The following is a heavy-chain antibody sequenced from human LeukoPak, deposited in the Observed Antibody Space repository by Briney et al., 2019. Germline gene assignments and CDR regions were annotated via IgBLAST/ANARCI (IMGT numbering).Heavy chain of an antibody. J-gene: IGHJ4*02. D-gene: IGHD5-18*01. V-gene: IGHV6-1*01. CDR1: GDSVSSNSAA. CDR3: ARDGGGDTAMAYRPWRTETHFDY. CDR2: TYYRSKWYN. Sequence: SQTLSLTCAISGDSVSSNSAAWNWIRQSPSRGLEWLGRTYYRSKWYNDYAVSVKSRITINPDTSKNQFSLQLNSVTPEDTAVYYCARDGGGDTAMAYRPWRTETHFDYRGQGTLVTVSS.